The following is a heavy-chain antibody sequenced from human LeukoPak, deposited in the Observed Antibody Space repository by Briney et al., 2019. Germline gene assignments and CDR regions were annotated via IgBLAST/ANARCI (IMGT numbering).Heavy chain of an antibody. CDR3: ARGFKDSTNSHFFFDL. Sequence: SDTLSLTCTVSGGSISSSSYYWGWIRQPPGRGLEWIGSVYHGGSTYCNPSLKSRVTISMDTSKNRFSLKMSTLTAADAAVYYCARGFKDSTNSHFFFDLWGRGTLVSVSS. CDR1: GGSISSSSYY. J-gene: IGHJ2*01. D-gene: IGHD1-1*01. V-gene: IGHV4-39*07. CDR2: VYHGGST.